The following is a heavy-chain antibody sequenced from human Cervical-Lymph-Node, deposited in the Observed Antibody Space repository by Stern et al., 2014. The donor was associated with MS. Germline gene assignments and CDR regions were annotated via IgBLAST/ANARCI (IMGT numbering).Heavy chain of an antibody. J-gene: IGHJ4*02. V-gene: IGHV3-30-3*01. D-gene: IGHD6-19*01. CDR2: LSYDGSKK. CDR3: ARVVAVAGTSFDS. CDR1: GFTFSNYA. Sequence: QVQLGESGGGVVQPGRSLTLSCAVSGFTFSNYAMHLVRQAPGQGLELVALLSYDGSKKYYADSVKGRFTISRDNSKNTLYLQMNSLRAEDTAVYYCARVVAVAGTSFDSWGQGTLVTVSS.